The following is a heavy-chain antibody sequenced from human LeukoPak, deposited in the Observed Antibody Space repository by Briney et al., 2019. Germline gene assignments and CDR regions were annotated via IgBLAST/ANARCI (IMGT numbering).Heavy chain of an antibody. D-gene: IGHD5/OR15-5a*01. Sequence: PGGSLRLSCAASGFTVSSNYMSWVRQAPGKGLEWVSVIYSGGSTYYADSVKGRFTISRDNSKNTLYLQMNSLRAEDTAVYYCARSLGLPLPFVWGQGTLVTVSS. V-gene: IGHV3-66*01. CDR1: GFTVSSNY. CDR3: ARSLGLPLPFV. J-gene: IGHJ4*02. CDR2: IYSGGST.